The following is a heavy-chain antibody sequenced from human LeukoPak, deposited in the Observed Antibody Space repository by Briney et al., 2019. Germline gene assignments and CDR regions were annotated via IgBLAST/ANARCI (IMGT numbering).Heavy chain of an antibody. V-gene: IGHV3-7*01. D-gene: IGHD6-13*01. Sequence: PGGSLRLSCTASGFPFSSYWLSWVRQAPGKGLEWVANIKQDGSETHYLDSIKGRFTISRDNAKNSLYLQMDSLRADDTAVYSCTREGSSSWSDYWGQGNLVTVSS. CDR2: IKQDGSET. J-gene: IGHJ4*02. CDR3: TREGSSSWSDY. CDR1: GFPFSSYW.